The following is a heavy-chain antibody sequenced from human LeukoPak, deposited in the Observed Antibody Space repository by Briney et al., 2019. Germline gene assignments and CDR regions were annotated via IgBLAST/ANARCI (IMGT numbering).Heavy chain of an antibody. CDR3: ARGGPDFDY. D-gene: IGHD3-10*01. CDR1: GFIVNNNY. J-gene: IGHJ4*02. CDR2: LYNGGNT. V-gene: IGHV3-66*01. Sequence: SGGSLRLSCAVSGFIVNNNYMSWVRQAPGKGLEWISVLYNGGNTSYADSVKGRFSVSKDKSSNTLNLQMDSLRAEDTAIYYCARGGPDFDYWGQGTLVTVSS.